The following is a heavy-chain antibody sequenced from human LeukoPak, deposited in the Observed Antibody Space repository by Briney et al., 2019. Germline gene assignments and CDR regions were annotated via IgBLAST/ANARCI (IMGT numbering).Heavy chain of an antibody. Sequence: SVKVSCKASGGTFSSYAISWVRQAPGQGLEWMGGIIPIFGTANYAQKFQGRVTITADESTSTAYMELSSLRSEDTAVYYCAATSTVTSGGTYYGMDVWGQGTTVTVSS. J-gene: IGHJ6*02. CDR1: GGTFSSYA. V-gene: IGHV1-69*13. D-gene: IGHD4-17*01. CDR2: IIPIFGTA. CDR3: AATSTVTSGGTYYGMDV.